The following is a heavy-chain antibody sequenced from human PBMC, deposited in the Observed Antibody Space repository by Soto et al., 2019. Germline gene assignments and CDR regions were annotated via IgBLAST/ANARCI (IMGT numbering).Heavy chain of an antibody. J-gene: IGHJ4*02. CDR2: ISGSGGST. Sequence: GGSLRLSCAASGFTFSSYAMSWVRQAPGRGLEWVSAISGSGGSTYYADSVKGRFTISRDNSKNTLYLQMNSLRAEDTAVYYCAKAGQDYDFWSGYSIYFDYWGQGTLVTVSS. D-gene: IGHD3-3*01. CDR3: AKAGQDYDFWSGYSIYFDY. CDR1: GFTFSSYA. V-gene: IGHV3-23*01.